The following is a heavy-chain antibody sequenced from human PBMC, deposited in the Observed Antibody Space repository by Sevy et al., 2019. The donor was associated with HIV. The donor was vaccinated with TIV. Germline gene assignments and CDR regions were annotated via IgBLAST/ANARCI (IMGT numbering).Heavy chain of an antibody. J-gene: IGHJ6*02. CDR3: AKDGGYYDFWSGCIPKHYYGMDV. CDR2: ISGSGGST. Sequence: GGSLRLSCAASGFTFSSYAMSWVRQAPGKGLEWVSAISGSGGSTYYADSVKGRFTISRDNSKNTLYLQMNSLRAEDTAVYYCAKDGGYYDFWSGCIPKHYYGMDVWGQGTTVTVSS. D-gene: IGHD3-3*01. V-gene: IGHV3-23*01. CDR1: GFTFSSYA.